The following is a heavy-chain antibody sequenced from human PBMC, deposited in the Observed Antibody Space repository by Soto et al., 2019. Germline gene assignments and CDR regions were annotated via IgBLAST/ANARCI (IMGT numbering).Heavy chain of an antibody. Sequence: GGSLRRSCAASGFTFSSYAMSCVRQAPGKGLEWVSAISGSGGSTYYADSVKGRFTISRDNSKNTLYLQMNSLRAEDTAVYYCAKDRNGDYDYWGQGTLVTVSS. CDR1: GFTFSSYA. J-gene: IGHJ4*02. D-gene: IGHD1-1*01. CDR3: AKDRNGDYDY. V-gene: IGHV3-23*01. CDR2: ISGSGGST.